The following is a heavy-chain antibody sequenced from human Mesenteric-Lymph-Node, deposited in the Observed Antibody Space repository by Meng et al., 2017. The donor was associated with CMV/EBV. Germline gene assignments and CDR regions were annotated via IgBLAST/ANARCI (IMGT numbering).Heavy chain of an antibody. CDR2: INPKTGGR. CDR1: GYTFIDYD. J-gene: IGHJ4*02. D-gene: IGHD3-9*01. Sequence: QVQLVQSGAEVKKAGASVRGSCKASGYTFIDYDIHWVRQAPGQGLEWMGRINPKTGGRSYAQNFQGRVTMTRDTSINTAYMEVNRLNSDDTAMYYCARDRDTDWYSPFDYWGPGTLVTVSS. V-gene: IGHV1-2*06. CDR3: ARDRDTDWYSPFDY.